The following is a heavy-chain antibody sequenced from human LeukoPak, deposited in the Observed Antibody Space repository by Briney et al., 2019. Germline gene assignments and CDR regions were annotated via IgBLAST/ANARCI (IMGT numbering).Heavy chain of an antibody. CDR1: GGSISSYY. D-gene: IGHD3-3*01. CDR3: ASTHYDFWSGYPGNWFDP. Sequence: PSETLSLTCTVSGGSISSYYWSWIRQPPGKGLEWIGQIHYTGSTNYNPSLKSRVTISVDTSKNQFSLKLSSVTAADTAVYYCASTHYDFWSGYPGNWFDPWGQGTLVTVSS. J-gene: IGHJ5*02. V-gene: IGHV4-59*12. CDR2: IHYTGST.